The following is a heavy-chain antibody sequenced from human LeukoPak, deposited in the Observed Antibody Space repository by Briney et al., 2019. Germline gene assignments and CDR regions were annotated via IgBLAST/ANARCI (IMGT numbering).Heavy chain of an antibody. CDR3: ANYNYESSGYSYFGN. D-gene: IGHD3-22*01. CDR1: GGSISSSSY. V-gene: IGHV4-39*07. Sequence: SETLSLTCTVSGGSISSSSYWGWIRQPPAKGLEWVGNIYYSGSTYYNPSLKSRVTMSVDMAKNQFSLRLSSVTAADTAVYYCANYNYESSGYSYFGNWGQGIVVIVSS. CDR2: IYYSGST. J-gene: IGHJ4*02.